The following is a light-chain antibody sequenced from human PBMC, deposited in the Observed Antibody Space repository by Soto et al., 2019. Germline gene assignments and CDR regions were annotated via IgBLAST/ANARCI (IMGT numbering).Light chain of an antibody. V-gene: IGKV3-20*01. CDR3: HQYGGSPLT. Sequence: EIVLMQSPGTLSLSPGERATLSCRATQSVNSNYLAWYQQKLGQAPRLLIYGASSRPTGIPDRFSGSGSGTDFTLTISRLEPEDFAVYYCHQYGGSPLTFGGGTKVEI. CDR1: QSVNSNY. CDR2: GAS. J-gene: IGKJ4*01.